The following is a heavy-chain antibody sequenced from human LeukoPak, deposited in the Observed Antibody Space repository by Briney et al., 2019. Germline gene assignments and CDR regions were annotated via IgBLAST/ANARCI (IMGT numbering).Heavy chain of an antibody. D-gene: IGHD1-1*01. CDR3: VRHTGGTTLDY. Sequence: PSETLSLTCSVSGASISPYYWSWVRQPPGKGLEWIGYISYGGNTNYNSSLESRVTISVDTSKNQFSLKLSSVTAADTAVYYCVRHTGGTTLDYWGQGTLVTVSS. J-gene: IGHJ4*02. CDR2: ISYGGNT. V-gene: IGHV4-59*08. CDR1: GASISPYY.